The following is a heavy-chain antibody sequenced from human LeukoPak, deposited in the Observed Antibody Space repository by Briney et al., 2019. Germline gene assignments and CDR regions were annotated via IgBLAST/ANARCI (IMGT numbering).Heavy chain of an antibody. D-gene: IGHD2-15*01. J-gene: IGHJ5*02. V-gene: IGHV3-23*01. CDR1: GFTFSSYA. Sequence: GGSLRLSCAASGFTFSSYAMSWVRQAPGKGLEWVSAISGSGGSSYYADSVKGRFTISRDNSKNTLYLQMNSLRAEDTAVYYCAKDHIGEVGFDPWGQGTLVTVSS. CDR3: AKDHIGEVGFDP. CDR2: ISGSGGSS.